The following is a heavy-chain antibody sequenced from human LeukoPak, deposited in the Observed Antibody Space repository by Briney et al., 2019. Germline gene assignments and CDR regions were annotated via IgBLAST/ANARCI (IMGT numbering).Heavy chain of an antibody. D-gene: IGHD1-26*01. Sequence: GESLKISCKGSGYSFTSYWIGWVRQMPGKGLEWMGIIYPGDPDTRYSPSFQGQVTISADKSISTAYLQWSSLKASDTAMYYCARGSGGSYYWDLYYFDYWGQGTLVTVSS. CDR1: GYSFTSYW. J-gene: IGHJ4*02. CDR3: ARGSGGSYYWDLYYFDY. V-gene: IGHV5-51*01. CDR2: IYPGDPDT.